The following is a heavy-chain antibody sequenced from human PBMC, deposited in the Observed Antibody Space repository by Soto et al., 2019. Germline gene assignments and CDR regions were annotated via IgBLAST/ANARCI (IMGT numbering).Heavy chain of an antibody. V-gene: IGHV1-18*01. CDR3: ARDPLGCTNSRCYLPSPPFDF. CDR2: INVYTDDT. J-gene: IGHJ4*02. CDR1: GYTFTRHA. D-gene: IGHD2-8*01. Sequence: QVQLVQSGGEVKKPGASVKVSCKASGYTFTRHAISWVRQAPGQGLEWMGWINVYTDDTNYAQRVQDNVNTTTDTTTSTAYMALRSLTSDDTAEDYCARDPLGCTNSRCYLPSPPFDFSGQGTLDTVSS.